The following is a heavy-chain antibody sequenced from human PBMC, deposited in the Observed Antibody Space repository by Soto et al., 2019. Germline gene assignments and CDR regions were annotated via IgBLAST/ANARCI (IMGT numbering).Heavy chain of an antibody. Sequence: SETLSLTCAVSGGSFSGYYWSWIRQPPGKGLEWIGEINHSGSTNYNPSLKSRVTISVDTSKNQLSLKLSSVTAADTALYYCARNYGDYAYWGQGTLVTVSS. V-gene: IGHV4-34*01. CDR2: INHSGST. J-gene: IGHJ4*02. CDR3: ARNYGDYAY. D-gene: IGHD4-17*01. CDR1: GGSFSGYY.